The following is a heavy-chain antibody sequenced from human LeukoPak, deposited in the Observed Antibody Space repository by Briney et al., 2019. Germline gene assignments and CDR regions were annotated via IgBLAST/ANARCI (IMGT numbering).Heavy chain of an antibody. J-gene: IGHJ4*02. CDR1: GGSISSGTYY. D-gene: IGHD4-11*01. Sequence: SETLSLTCTVSGGSISSGTYYWSWIRQPAGKGLEWIGRIYTSGSTNYNPSLKSRVTISVDTSKNQFSLKLSSVNAADTAVYYCARGGGVDYSFDYWGQGTLVTVSS. V-gene: IGHV4-61*02. CDR3: ARGGGVDYSFDY. CDR2: IYTSGST.